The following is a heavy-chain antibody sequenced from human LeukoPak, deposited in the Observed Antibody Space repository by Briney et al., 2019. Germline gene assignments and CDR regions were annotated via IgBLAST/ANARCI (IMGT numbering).Heavy chain of an antibody. J-gene: IGHJ4*02. CDR1: GYTFTNYG. V-gene: IGHV1-18*01. CDR3: ARTPPRSLEWLYWGFFDY. Sequence: GASVKVSCKASGYTFTNYGINWVRQAPGQGLEWMGWISADNGNTNYAQKVQGRVTMTTDTSTSTPYMELSSLRSDDTAVYYFARTPPRSLEWLYWGFFDYWGQGTLVTVSS. D-gene: IGHD3-3*01. CDR2: ISADNGNT.